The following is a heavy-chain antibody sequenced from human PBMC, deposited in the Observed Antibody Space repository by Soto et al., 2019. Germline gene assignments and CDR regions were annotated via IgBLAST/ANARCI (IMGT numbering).Heavy chain of an antibody. Sequence: PSETLSLTCAVSGYSISSCYYWGWIRQPPGKGLEWIGSIYHSGSTYYNPSLKSRVTISVDTSKNQFSLKLSSVTAADTAVYYCAKSSSGCVDYWGQGTLVTVS. CDR2: IYHSGST. V-gene: IGHV4-38-2*01. CDR3: AKSSSGCVDY. D-gene: IGHD6-19*01. CDR1: GYSISSCYY. J-gene: IGHJ4*02.